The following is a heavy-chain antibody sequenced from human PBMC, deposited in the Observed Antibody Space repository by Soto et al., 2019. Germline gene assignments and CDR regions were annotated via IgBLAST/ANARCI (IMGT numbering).Heavy chain of an antibody. J-gene: IGHJ4*02. V-gene: IGHV4-59*08. D-gene: IGHD6-13*01. CDR2: IYYSGST. Sequence: SETLSLTCTVSGGSISSYYWSWIRQPPGKGLEWIGYIYYSGSTNYNPSLKSRVTISVDTSKNQFSLKLSSVTAADTAVYYCARWRVEQQHRSPNWGLDYWGQGTLVTVSS. CDR1: GGSISSYY. CDR3: ARWRVEQQHRSPNWGLDY.